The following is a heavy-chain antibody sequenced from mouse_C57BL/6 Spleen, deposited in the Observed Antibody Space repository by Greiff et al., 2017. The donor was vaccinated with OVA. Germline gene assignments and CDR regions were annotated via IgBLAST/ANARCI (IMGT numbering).Heavy chain of an antibody. J-gene: IGHJ2*01. CDR1: GYTFTSYW. V-gene: IGHV1-69*01. Sequence: QVHVKQPGAELVMPGASVKLSCKASGYTFTSYWMHWVKQRPGQGLEWIGEIDPSDSYTNYNQKFKGKSTLTVDKSSSTAYMQLSSLTSEDSAVYYCARGYGSSYIDYWGQGTTLTVSS. D-gene: IGHD1-1*01. CDR2: IDPSDSYT. CDR3: ARGYGSSYIDY.